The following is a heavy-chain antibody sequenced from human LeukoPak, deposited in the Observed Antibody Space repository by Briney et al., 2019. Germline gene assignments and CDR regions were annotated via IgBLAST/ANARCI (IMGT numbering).Heavy chain of an antibody. V-gene: IGHV4-59*01. D-gene: IGHD3-22*01. J-gene: IGHJ4*02. CDR3: ARILGDDSSGYWEY. Sequence: AESLSLTCTVSGGSISSYYWSWIRQPPGKGLEWIGYIYYSGCTNYNPSLTSRVTISVDTSKNQFSLKLSSVTAADTAVYYCARILGDDSSGYWEYWGQGTLVTVSS. CDR1: GGSISSYY. CDR2: IYYSGCT.